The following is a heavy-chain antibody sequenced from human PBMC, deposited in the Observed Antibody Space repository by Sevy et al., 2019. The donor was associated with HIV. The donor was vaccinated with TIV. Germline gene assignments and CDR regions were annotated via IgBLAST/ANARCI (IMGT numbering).Heavy chain of an antibody. CDR2: IYPGDSDT. D-gene: IGHD3-22*01. CDR1: GYRFTSYW. Sequence: GESLKISCKASGYRFTSYWIGWVRQMPGKGLEWMGIIYPGDSDTRYSPSFQGQVTFSADKSMNTAYLQWSGLKASDTATYYCARSYYEMSGHHQGFDYWGQGTLVTVSS. CDR3: ARSYYEMSGHHQGFDY. V-gene: IGHV5-51*01. J-gene: IGHJ4*02.